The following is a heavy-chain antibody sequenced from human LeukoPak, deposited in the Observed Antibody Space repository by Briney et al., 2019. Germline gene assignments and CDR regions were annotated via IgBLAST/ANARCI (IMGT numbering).Heavy chain of an antibody. CDR2: INHSGST. V-gene: IGHV4-34*01. CDR1: GGSFSGYY. J-gene: IGHJ3*02. Sequence: KPSETLSLTCAVYGGSFSGYYWSWIRQPPGKGLEWIGEINHSGSTNYNPSLKSRVTISVDTSKNQFSLKLSSVTAADTAVYYCARDYDSSGYHDAFDIWDQGTMVTVSS. D-gene: IGHD3-22*01. CDR3: ARDYDSSGYHDAFDI.